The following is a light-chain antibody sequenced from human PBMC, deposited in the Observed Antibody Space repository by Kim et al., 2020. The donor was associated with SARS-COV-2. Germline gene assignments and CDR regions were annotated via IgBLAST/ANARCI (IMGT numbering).Light chain of an antibody. Sequence: SYELTQPPSVSVSPGQTASITCSGDKLGDKYAWWYQQKPGQSPVLVIYQDTKRPSGIPERFSGSNSGNTATLTISGTQAMDEADYYCQAWDSSTAEFGGGNQLTVL. CDR2: QDT. V-gene: IGLV3-1*01. J-gene: IGLJ2*01. CDR1: KLGDKY. CDR3: QAWDSSTAE.